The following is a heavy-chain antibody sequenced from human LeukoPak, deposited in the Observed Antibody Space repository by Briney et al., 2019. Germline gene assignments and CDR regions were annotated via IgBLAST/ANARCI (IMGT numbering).Heavy chain of an antibody. CDR3: ARAGFTFSDYFGSFFDY. CDR1: GFTFSNYG. D-gene: IGHD3-10*01. J-gene: IGHJ4*02. CDR2: MSGSGGST. Sequence: GGSLRLSCAASGFTFSNYGMSWVRQAPGKGLEWVSGMSGSGGSTYYADSVKGRFTISRDNSKNTLYLQMNSLRAEDTAVYYCARAGFTFSDYFGSFFDYWGQGTLVTVSS. V-gene: IGHV3-23*01.